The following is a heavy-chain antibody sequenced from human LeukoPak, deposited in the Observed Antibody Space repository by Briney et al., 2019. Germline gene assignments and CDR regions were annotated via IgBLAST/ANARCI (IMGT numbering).Heavy chain of an antibody. CDR1: GFTFSSYA. CDR2: ISYDGSNK. CDR3: ARDRRGIGVLLPAAIYH. Sequence: PGRSLRLSCAASGFTFSSYAMHWVRQAPGKGLEWVAVISYDGSNKYYADSVKGRFTISRDNSKNTLYLQMNSLRAEDTAVYYCARDRRGIGVLLPAAIYHWGQGTLVTVSS. D-gene: IGHD2-2*01. J-gene: IGHJ5*02. V-gene: IGHV3-30*04.